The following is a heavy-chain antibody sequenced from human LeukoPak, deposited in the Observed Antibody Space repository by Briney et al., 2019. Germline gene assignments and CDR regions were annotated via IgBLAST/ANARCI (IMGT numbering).Heavy chain of an antibody. CDR1: GYSFTSYL. J-gene: IGHJ6*02. CDR3: ARHRGHYDRLTGYYQRYYGMDV. CDR2: IHPGDSGT. Sequence: GESLKISCKGSGYSFTSYLIGWVRQMPGKGLEWMGVIHPGDSGTRYSPSFQGQVTISADQSISTAYLQWSSLKASDNAMYYCARHRGHYDRLTGYYQRYYGMDVWGQGTTVTVSS. D-gene: IGHD3-9*01. V-gene: IGHV5-51*01.